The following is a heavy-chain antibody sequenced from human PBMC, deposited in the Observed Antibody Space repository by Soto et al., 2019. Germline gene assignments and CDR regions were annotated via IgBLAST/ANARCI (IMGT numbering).Heavy chain of an antibody. CDR3: ARGPWTDGDSWFDP. CDR1: DDSISSGGHS. D-gene: IGHD1-1*01. Sequence: QLHLQESDSGLVKPSQTLSLTCTVSDDSISSGGHSWSWIRQPPGKGMEWIGYIYHTGSTNYNPSLNTRVTISIDTSKNQISLRLTSVTAADTAMSYCARGPWTDGDSWFDPWGQGTLVTVSS. V-gene: IGHV4-30-2*01. J-gene: IGHJ5*02. CDR2: IYHTGST.